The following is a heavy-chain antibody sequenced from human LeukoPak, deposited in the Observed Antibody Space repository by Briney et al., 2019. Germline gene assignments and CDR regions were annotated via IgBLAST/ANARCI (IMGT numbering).Heavy chain of an antibody. V-gene: IGHV1-2*02. Sequence: ASVKVSCKASGYTFTGYYMHWVRQAPGQGLESMGWINPNSGGTNYAQKFQGRVTMTRDTSISTAYMELSRLRSDDTAVYYCARERVNTNWFDPWGQGTLVTVSS. CDR1: GYTFTGYY. D-gene: IGHD4-17*01. CDR2: INPNSGGT. CDR3: ARERVNTNWFDP. J-gene: IGHJ5*02.